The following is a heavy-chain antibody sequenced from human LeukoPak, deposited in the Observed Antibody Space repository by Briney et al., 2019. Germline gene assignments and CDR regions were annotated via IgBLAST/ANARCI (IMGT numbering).Heavy chain of an antibody. CDR3: ARDFWSGSPD. CDR2: ISSGGSTI. D-gene: IGHD3-3*01. V-gene: IGHV3-11*04. CDR1: GFTFSDYY. J-gene: IGHJ4*02. Sequence: GGSLRLSCAASGFTFSDYYMSWIRQAPGKGLNWVSYISSGGSTIYYADSVKGRFTISRDNAKNSLYLQMNSLRAEVTAVYYCARDFWSGSPDWGQGTLVTVSS.